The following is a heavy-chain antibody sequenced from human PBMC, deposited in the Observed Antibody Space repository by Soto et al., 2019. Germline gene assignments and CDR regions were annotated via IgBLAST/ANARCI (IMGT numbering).Heavy chain of an antibody. CDR3: TPSIAARSPYYYYGMDV. CDR1: GFTFGDYA. V-gene: IGHV3-49*04. D-gene: IGHD6-6*01. CDR2: IRSKAYGGTT. Sequence: EVQLVESGGGLVQPGRSLRLSCTASGFTFGDYAMSWVRQAPGKGLEWVGFIRSKAYGGTTEYAASVKGRFTISRDDSKSIAYLQMNSLKTEDTAVYYCTPSIAARSPYYYYGMDVWGQGTTVTVSS. J-gene: IGHJ6*02.